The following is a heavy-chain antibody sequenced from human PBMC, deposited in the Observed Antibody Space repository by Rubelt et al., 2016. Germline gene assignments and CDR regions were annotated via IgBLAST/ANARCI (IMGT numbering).Heavy chain of an antibody. V-gene: IGHV3-23*03. CDR3: ARVRQLSDY. D-gene: IGHD6-6*01. J-gene: IGHJ4*02. Sequence: EVQLVESGGGLVQPGASLRLSCAASGFTFSKYAMSWVRQAPGKGLEWVSVIYSGGDTYYTDSVKGRFTISRDNSKITLYLQMNSLRAEDTAVYYCARVRQLSDYWGQGTLVTVSS. CDR2: IYSGGDT. CDR1: GFTFSKYA.